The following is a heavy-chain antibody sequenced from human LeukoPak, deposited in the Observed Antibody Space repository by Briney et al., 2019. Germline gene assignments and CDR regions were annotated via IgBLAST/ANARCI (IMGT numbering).Heavy chain of an antibody. V-gene: IGHV1-2*02. Sequence: ASVKVSCKASGYNFTGYYLHWVRQAPGHGLEWMGWIHPNTGDTKYTRQFQGRVTMTRDTSINTAYMEVRGLRSNDTAVYYCATGPTLSFDYWGQGTLVTVSS. CDR3: ATGPTLSFDY. CDR2: IHPNTGDT. CDR1: GYNFTGYY. J-gene: IGHJ4*02.